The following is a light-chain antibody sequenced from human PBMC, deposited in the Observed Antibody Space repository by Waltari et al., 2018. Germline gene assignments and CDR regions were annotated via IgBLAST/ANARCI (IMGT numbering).Light chain of an antibody. CDR3: QNHERLPAT. CDR2: AAS. J-gene: IGKJ1*01. Sequence: VLTQSPGTLSLSPAERATLSCRASQSISKYLVWYQQRPGHAPRLLIYAASTRATGIPDRFSGSGFGTDFTLTISRLEPEDFAMYYCQNHERLPATFGQGTKVEIK. V-gene: IGKV3-20*01. CDR1: QSISKY.